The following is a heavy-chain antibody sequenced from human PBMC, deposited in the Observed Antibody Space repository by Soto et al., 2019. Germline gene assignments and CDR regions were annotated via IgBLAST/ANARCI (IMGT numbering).Heavy chain of an antibody. CDR1: GFTFMSYA. V-gene: IGHV3-23*01. J-gene: IGHJ4*02. CDR2: ISGGGGST. Sequence: PGGSLRRSCVASGFTFMSYALTWVRQAPGKGLEWVSTISGGGGSTYYADSVKGRFTISRDKSKNTLYLQMNGLRAEDTAVYYCTKSPGSSSGYWGQGTLVTVSS. D-gene: IGHD6-6*01. CDR3: TKSPGSSSGY.